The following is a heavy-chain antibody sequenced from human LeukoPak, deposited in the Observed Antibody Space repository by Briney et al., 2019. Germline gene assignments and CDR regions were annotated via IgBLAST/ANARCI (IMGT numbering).Heavy chain of an antibody. Sequence: SVKVSCKGSGGTFSSYAISWVRQAPGQGLEWMGGIIPIFGTANYAQKFQGRVTITADESTSTAYMELSSLRSEDTAVYYCQIVVVPAAQRDYWGQGTLVTVSS. V-gene: IGHV1-69*13. J-gene: IGHJ4*02. CDR1: GGTFSSYA. D-gene: IGHD2-2*01. CDR3: QIVVVPAAQRDY. CDR2: IIPIFGTA.